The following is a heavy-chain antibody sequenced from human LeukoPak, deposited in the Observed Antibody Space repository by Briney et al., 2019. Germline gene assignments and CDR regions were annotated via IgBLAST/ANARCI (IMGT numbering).Heavy chain of an antibody. J-gene: IGHJ4*02. CDR3: ARDPSGYYPYFDY. Sequence: SETLSLTCAVYGGSFSGYYWSWIRQPPGKGLEWIGEINHSGSTNYNPSLQSRVTISVDTSKNQFSLKVSSVTAADTAVYYCARDPSGYYPYFDYWGQGTLVTVSS. CDR1: GGSFSGYY. CDR2: INHSGST. V-gene: IGHV4-34*01. D-gene: IGHD3-3*01.